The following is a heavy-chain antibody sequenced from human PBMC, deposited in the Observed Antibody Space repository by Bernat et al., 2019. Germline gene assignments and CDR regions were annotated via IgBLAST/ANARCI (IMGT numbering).Heavy chain of an antibody. J-gene: IGHJ6*02. CDR2: INPNSGGT. D-gene: IGHD3-3*01. V-gene: IGHV1-2*04. CDR3: AREGPYYDFWSGYDASWYGMDV. CDR1: GYTFTGYY. Sequence: QVQLVQSGAEVKKPGASVKVSCKASGYTFTGYYMHWVRQAPGQGLEWMGWINPNSGGTNYAQKFQGWVTMPRDTSISTAYMELSRLRSEETAVYYCAREGPYYDFWSGYDASWYGMDVWGQGTTVTVSS.